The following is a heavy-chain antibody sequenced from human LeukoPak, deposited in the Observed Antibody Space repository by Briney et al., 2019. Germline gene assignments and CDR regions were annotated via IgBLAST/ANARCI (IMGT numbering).Heavy chain of an antibody. Sequence: GESLKISCKASGYSFTSYWIGWVRQMPGKGLEWMGIIDPSDSETRYTPSFQGQVTISVDKSLTTADLQWNSLKASDTAMYYCARQTAMGRSGDYWGQGNPGHRLL. V-gene: IGHV5-51*01. CDR1: GYSFTSYW. J-gene: IGHJ4*02. CDR3: ARQTAMGRSGDY. D-gene: IGHD5-18*01. CDR2: IDPSDSET.